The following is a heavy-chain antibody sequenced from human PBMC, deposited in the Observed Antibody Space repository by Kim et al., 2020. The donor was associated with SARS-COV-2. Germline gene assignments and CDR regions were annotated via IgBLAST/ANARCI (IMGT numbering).Heavy chain of an antibody. CDR1: GYTLTQLS. CDR3: ATYASGSRYFDL. V-gene: IGHV1-24*01. J-gene: IGHJ4*02. D-gene: IGHD3-10*01. CDR2: FDPEYGEP. Sequence: ASVKVSCKVSGYTLTQLSMHWARQAPGKGLEWMGGFDPEYGEPIAEQKFQGRLTMTEDTATDTGYMELRSLTSEDTALYFCATYASGSRYFDLWGQGTL.